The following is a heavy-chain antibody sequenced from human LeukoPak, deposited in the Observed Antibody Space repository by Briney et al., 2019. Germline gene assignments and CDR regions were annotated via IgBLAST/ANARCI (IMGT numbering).Heavy chain of an antibody. Sequence: SETLSLTCTVSSGSIATDNYYWSWIRQPAGKGLEWIGRIYASGNTNYNPSLKSRITILVDTSKTQFSLRLSSVTAADTAVYYCARDFDSPMAFDIWGQGTMVTVSS. V-gene: IGHV4-61*02. D-gene: IGHD3-9*01. J-gene: IGHJ3*02. CDR2: IYASGNT. CDR1: SGSIATDNYY. CDR3: ARDFDSPMAFDI.